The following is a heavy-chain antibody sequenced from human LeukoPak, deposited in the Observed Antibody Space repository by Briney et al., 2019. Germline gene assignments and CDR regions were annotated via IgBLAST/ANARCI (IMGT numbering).Heavy chain of an antibody. CDR1: GFTFSTCW. Sequence: GGSLRLSCAASGFTFSTCWMSWVRQAPGKGLEWVANIKEDGSQKHYVDSVKGRFTISRDNAKNSLYLQMNSLRAEDTAVYYCARDLGYCSSTSCYDFDYWGQGTLVTVSS. V-gene: IGHV3-7*01. D-gene: IGHD2-2*01. CDR3: ARDLGYCSSTSCYDFDY. J-gene: IGHJ4*02. CDR2: IKEDGSQK.